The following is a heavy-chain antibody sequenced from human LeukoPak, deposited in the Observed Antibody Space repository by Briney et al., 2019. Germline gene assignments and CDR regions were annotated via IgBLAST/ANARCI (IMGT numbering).Heavy chain of an antibody. Sequence: GGSLRLSCAASGFAFSRYEMNWVRQAPGKGLEWVSYISSSGYTIYYADSVKGRFTISRDNAKNSLYLHMNSLRAEDTAVYYCARAGQLWLLGYWGQGTLVTVSS. D-gene: IGHD5-18*01. CDR1: GFAFSRYE. V-gene: IGHV3-48*03. CDR3: ARAGQLWLLGY. CDR2: ISSSGYTI. J-gene: IGHJ4*02.